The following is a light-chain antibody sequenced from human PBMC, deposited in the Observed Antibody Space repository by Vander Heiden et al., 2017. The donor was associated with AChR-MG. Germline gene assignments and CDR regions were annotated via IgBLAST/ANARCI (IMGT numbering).Light chain of an antibody. CDR1: SSDVGSYNL. CDR2: EVT. Sequence: QSALTQPASVSGSPGQSITISCTGSSSDVGSYNLVSWFQQHPGKAPNLMIYEVTKRPSGVSNRFSGSKSGNTASLTISGLQAEDEADYYCCSCAASRTLIFGGGTKLTVL. J-gene: IGLJ2*01. V-gene: IGLV2-23*02. CDR3: CSCAASRTLI.